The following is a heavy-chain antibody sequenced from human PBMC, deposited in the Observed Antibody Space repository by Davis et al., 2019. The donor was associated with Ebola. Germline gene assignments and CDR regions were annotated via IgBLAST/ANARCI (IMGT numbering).Heavy chain of an antibody. V-gene: IGHV1-69*13. CDR2: IIPIFGTA. Sequence: SVKVSCKASGYTFTSYAISWVRQAPGQGLEWMGGIIPIFGTANYAQKFQGRVTITADESTSTAYMELSSLRSEDTAVYYCARGDQYYYYYYGMDVWGQGTTVTVSS. CDR3: ARGDQYYYYYYGMDV. J-gene: IGHJ6*02. CDR1: GYTFTSYA.